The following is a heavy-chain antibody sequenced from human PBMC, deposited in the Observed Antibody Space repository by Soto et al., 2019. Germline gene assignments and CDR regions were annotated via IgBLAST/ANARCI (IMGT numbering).Heavy chain of an antibody. Sequence: SVKVSCKASGGTFSSYAISWVRQAPGQGLEWMGGIIPIFGTANYAQKFQGRVTITADESTSTAYMELSSLRSEDTAVYYCARGSSWYKNYYYYGMDVWGQGTTVTVSS. V-gene: IGHV1-69*13. CDR1: GGTFSSYA. D-gene: IGHD6-13*01. CDR2: IIPIFGTA. CDR3: ARGSSWYKNYYYYGMDV. J-gene: IGHJ6*02.